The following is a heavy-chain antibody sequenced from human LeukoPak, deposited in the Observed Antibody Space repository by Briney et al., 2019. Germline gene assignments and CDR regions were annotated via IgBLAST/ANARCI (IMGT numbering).Heavy chain of an antibody. J-gene: IGHJ4*02. CDR2: IYPGDSDT. CDR1: GYTFTNEW. V-gene: IGHV5-51*01. CDR3: ARRRCSGGSCPYYFDY. D-gene: IGHD2-15*01. Sequence: GESLKISCKASGYTFTNEWIGWVRQMPGEGLEWMGIIYPGDSDTRYSPSFQGQVTISADKSISTAYLQWGSLKASDTAMYYCARRRCSGGSCPYYFDYWGQGTLVTVSS.